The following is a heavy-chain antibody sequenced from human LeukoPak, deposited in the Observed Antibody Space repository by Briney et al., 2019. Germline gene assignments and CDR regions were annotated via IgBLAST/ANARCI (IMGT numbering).Heavy chain of an antibody. D-gene: IGHD6-19*01. CDR3: AREHSSGWLYYFDY. Sequence: PGGSLRLSCAASGFTFSDYYMSWIRQAPGKGLEWVANIKQDGSEKYYVDSVKGRFTISRDNAKNSLYLQMNSLRAEDTAVYYCAREHSSGWLYYFDYWGQGTLVTVSS. J-gene: IGHJ4*02. CDR2: IKQDGSEK. CDR1: GFTFSDYY. V-gene: IGHV3-7*01.